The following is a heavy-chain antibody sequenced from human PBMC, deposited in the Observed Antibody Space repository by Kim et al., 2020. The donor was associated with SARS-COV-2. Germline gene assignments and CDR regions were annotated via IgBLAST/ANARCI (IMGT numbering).Heavy chain of an antibody. J-gene: IGHJ5*02. CDR1: GFTFSSYA. V-gene: IGHV3-23*01. CDR3: AKGTGTTGTTRGGTGFDP. D-gene: IGHD1-1*01. CDR2: ISGSGGST. Sequence: GGSLRLSCAASGFTFSSYAMSWVRQAPGKGLEWVSAISGSGGSTYYADSVKGRFTISRDNSKNTLYLQMNSLRAEDTAVYYCAKGTGTTGTTRGGTGFDPWGQGTLVTVSS.